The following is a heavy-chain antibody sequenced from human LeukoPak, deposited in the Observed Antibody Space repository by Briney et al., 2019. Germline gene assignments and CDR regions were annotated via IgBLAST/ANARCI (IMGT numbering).Heavy chain of an antibody. CDR2: IIPIFGTA. CDR1: GCTFSSYA. J-gene: IGHJ3*02. D-gene: IGHD2-2*01. CDR3: ARATMGAFDI. V-gene: IGHV1-69*06. Sequence: SVKVSCKASGCTFSSYAISWVRQAPGQGLEWMGGIIPIFGTANYAQKFQGRVTITADKSTSTAYMELSSLRPEDAAVYYCARATMGAFDIWGQRTMVTVSS.